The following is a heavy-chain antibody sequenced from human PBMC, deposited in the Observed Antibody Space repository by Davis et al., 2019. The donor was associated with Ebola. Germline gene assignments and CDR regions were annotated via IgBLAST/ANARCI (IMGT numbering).Heavy chain of an antibody. CDR3: ARVEIAYGSGSQWGY. CDR2: IIPIFGTA. J-gene: IGHJ4*02. CDR1: GYTFTSYY. D-gene: IGHD3-10*01. V-gene: IGHV1-69*13. Sequence: SVKVSCKASGYTFTSYYMHWVRQAPGQGLEWMGGIIPIFGTANYAQKFQGRVTITADESTSTAYMELSSLRSEDTAVYYCARVEIAYGSGSQWGYWGQGTLVTVSS.